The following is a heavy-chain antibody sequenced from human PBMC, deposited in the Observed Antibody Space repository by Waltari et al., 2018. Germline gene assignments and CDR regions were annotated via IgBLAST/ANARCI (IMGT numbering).Heavy chain of an antibody. CDR3: ARTKLGYCSSTSCYNDY. J-gene: IGHJ4*02. Sequence: EVQLVESGGGLVKPGGSLRLSCAASGFTFSSYSMNWVRQAPGKGLEWVSSISSSSYIYYADSVKGRFTISRDNAKNSLYLQMNSLRAEDTAVYYCARTKLGYCSSTSCYNDYWDQGTLVTVSS. D-gene: IGHD2-2*02. CDR2: ISSSSYI. CDR1: GFTFSSYS. V-gene: IGHV3-21*01.